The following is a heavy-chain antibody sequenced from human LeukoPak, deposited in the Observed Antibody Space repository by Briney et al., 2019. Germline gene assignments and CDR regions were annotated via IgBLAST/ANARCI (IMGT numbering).Heavy chain of an antibody. J-gene: IGHJ6*04. V-gene: IGHV3-30*04. CDR1: GFTFSSYA. CDR2: ISYDGSNK. CDR3: AGAMGEDYYYGMDV. D-gene: IGHD2-21*01. Sequence: GRSLRLSCAASGFTFSSYAMHWVRQAPGKGLEWVAVISYDGSNKYYADSVKGRFTISRDNSKNTLYLQMNSLRAEDTAVYYCAGAMGEDYYYGMDVWGKGTTVTVSS.